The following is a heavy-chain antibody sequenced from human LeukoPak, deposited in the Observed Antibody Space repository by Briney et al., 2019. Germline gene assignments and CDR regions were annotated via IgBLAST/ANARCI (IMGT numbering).Heavy chain of an antibody. J-gene: IGHJ5*02. CDR2: FHTSGST. V-gene: IGHV4-61*02. CDR1: GGSISSGNYY. D-gene: IGHD3-3*01. CDR3: ARDEEVRSTYYDFWSGYYKGGFFDP. Sequence: PSETLSLTCTVSGGSISSGNYYWSWIRQPAGKGLEWIGRFHTSGSTNYNPSLKSRVTISVDTSKNQFSLKLSSVTAADTAVYYCARDEEVRSTYYDFWSGYYKGGFFDPWGQGTLVTVSS.